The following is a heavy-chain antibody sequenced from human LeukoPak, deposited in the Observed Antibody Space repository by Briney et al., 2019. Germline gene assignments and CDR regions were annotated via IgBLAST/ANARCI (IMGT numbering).Heavy chain of an antibody. CDR3: ARGNGGKVWYFDL. V-gene: IGHV4-30-4*01. J-gene: IGHJ2*01. CDR2: IYYSGRT. D-gene: IGHD4-23*01. CDR1: GGSISSGDYY. Sequence: SQTLSLTCTVSGGSISSGDYYWGWIRQPPGKGLEWIVYIYYSGRTYYNPSLKSRVTISVDTSKNQYSLKLSSVTDADTAVYYCARGNGGKVWYFDLWGRGTLVTVSS.